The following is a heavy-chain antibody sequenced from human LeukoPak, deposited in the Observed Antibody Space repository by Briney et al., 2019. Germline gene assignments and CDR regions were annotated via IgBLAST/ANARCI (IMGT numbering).Heavy chain of an antibody. Sequence: GGSLRLSCAASGFTFSSHWMHWLRQAPGKGLVWVSRINSDGSITTYADSAQGRFTISRDNAKNTLYLQMNSLRVEDTAVYYCARDYNWNPPDYWGQGTLVTVSS. CDR1: GFTFSSHW. D-gene: IGHD1-1*01. J-gene: IGHJ4*02. CDR2: INSDGSIT. CDR3: ARDYNWNPPDY. V-gene: IGHV3-74*01.